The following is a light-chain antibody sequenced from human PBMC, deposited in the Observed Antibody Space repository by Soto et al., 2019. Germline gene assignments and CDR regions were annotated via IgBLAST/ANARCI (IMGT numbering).Light chain of an antibody. Sequence: QSVLTQPPSVSGATGQRVIISCTGRSSNIGAGRDVHWYRQFPGEAPKFLISDSNHRPSGVPDRFSVSKSGASASLAITGLRAEDEGDYFCQSYGTSLSGLYVFGTGTKVTVL. V-gene: IGLV1-40*01. CDR2: DSN. CDR3: QSYGTSLSGLYV. J-gene: IGLJ1*01. CDR1: SSNIGAGRD.